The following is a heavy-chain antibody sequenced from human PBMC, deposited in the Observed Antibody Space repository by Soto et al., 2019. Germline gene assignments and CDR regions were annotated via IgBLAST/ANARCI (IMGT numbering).Heavy chain of an antibody. V-gene: IGHV4-4*07. CDR1: GGSISTYY. CDR2: IYTSGYT. D-gene: IGHD6-19*01. J-gene: IGHJ5*02. CDR3: ARETVAGTDNWFDP. Sequence: PSETLSLTCVVSGGSISTYYWNWIRQPAGKRLEWLGRIYTSGYTKYNPSLKSRVTMSLDTSKRQFSLKLSSVTAADTAVYYCARETVAGTDNWFDPWGQGILVTVSS.